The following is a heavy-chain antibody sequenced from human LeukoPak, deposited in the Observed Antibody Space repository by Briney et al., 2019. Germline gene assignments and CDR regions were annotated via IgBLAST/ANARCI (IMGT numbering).Heavy chain of an antibody. CDR1: GGSVSSGSYY. CDR2: IYYSGST. CDR3: ARFCGGGPRIWGFDP. J-gene: IGHJ5*02. D-gene: IGHD2-21*01. V-gene: IGHV4-61*01. Sequence: NPSETLSLTCTVSGGSVSSGSYYWSWIRQPPGKGLEWIGYIYYSGSTNYNPSLKSRVTISVDTSKNQFSLKLSSVTAADTAVYYCARFCGGGPRIWGFDPWGQGTLVTVSS.